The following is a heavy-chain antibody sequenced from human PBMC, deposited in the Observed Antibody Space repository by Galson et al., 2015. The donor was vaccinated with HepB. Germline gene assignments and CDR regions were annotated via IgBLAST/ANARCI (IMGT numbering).Heavy chain of an antibody. CDR3: ARGKRIVATGGDFGY. CDR2: ISSSSSYI. J-gene: IGHJ4*02. Sequence: SLRLSCAASGFTFSSYSMNWVRQAPGKGLEWVSSISSSSSYIYYADSVKGRFTISRDNAKNSLYLQMNSLRAEDTAVYYCARGKRIVATGGDFGYWGQGTLVTVSS. V-gene: IGHV3-21*01. CDR1: GFTFSSYS. D-gene: IGHD5-12*01.